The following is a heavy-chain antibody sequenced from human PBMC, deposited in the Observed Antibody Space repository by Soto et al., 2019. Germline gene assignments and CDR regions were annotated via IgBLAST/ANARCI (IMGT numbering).Heavy chain of an antibody. J-gene: IGHJ3*02. CDR1: CGFISSSSYY. D-gene: IGHD3-22*01. CDR3: DRQLLRGSYDSSGPDAFDI. V-gene: IGHV4-39*01. Sequence: SETLFLTWTVSCGFISSSSYYWGWIRQPPGKGLEGVGRIYYRMSTNYNPSLKSQITTSVDTSKNQFSPKLSPLTVADTAVYYCDRQLLRGSYDSSGPDAFDIWGQGTMVTVSS. CDR2: IYYRMST.